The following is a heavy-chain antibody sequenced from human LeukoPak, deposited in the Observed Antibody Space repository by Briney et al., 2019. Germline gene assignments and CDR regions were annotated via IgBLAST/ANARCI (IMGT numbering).Heavy chain of an antibody. CDR2: IISSSSYI. J-gene: IGHJ4*02. V-gene: IGHV3-21*01. Sequence: GGSLRLSCAASGFTFSSYSMNWVRQAPGKGLEWVSSIISSSSYINYADSVKGRFTISRDNAENSLYLQMNSLRAEDTAVYYCARGGFDYWGQGTLVTVSS. CDR3: ARGGFDY. CDR1: GFTFSSYS.